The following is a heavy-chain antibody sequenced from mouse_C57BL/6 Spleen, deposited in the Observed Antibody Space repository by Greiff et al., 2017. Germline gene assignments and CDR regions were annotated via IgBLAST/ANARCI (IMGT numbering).Heavy chain of an antibody. Sequence: VQLQQPGAELVMPGASVKLSCKASGYTFTSYWMHWVKQRPGQGLEWIGEIDPSDSHTNYNQKFKGKSTLTVDTSSSTAYMQLSSLTSEDSAVYYCARGWEGYFDYWGQGTTLTVSS. J-gene: IGHJ2*01. CDR2: IDPSDSHT. CDR3: ARGWEGYFDY. D-gene: IGHD1-1*02. CDR1: GYTFTSYW. V-gene: IGHV1-69*01.